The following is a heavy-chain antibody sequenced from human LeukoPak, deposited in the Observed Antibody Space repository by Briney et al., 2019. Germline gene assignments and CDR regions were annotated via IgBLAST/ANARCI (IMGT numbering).Heavy chain of an antibody. Sequence: SETLSLTRTVSGGSISSNSYYWAWIRQPPGQGLEWIGTIYYSGNTYYNPSLKSRVTISIDTSKNQFSLKLSSVTAADTAVYYSSRLSYYNYYMDVWGKGTTVTVSS. J-gene: IGHJ6*03. CDR2: IYYSGNT. CDR3: SRLSYYNYYMDV. CDR1: GGSISSNSYY. V-gene: IGHV4-39*01.